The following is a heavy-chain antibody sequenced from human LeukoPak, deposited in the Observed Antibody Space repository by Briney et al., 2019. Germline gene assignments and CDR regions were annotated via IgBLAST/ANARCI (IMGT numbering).Heavy chain of an antibody. J-gene: IGHJ4*02. V-gene: IGHV1-2*02. CDR2: INPNSGGT. CDR1: GYTFTGYY. D-gene: IGHD5-18*01. CDR3: ARAEGYSYGRTLDY. Sequence: ASVKVSCKASGYTFTGYYMHWVRQAPGQGLEWMGWINPNSGGTNYAQKFQGRVTMTRDTSISTAYMELSRLRSDDTAVYYCARAEGYSYGRTLDYWGQGTLVTVSS.